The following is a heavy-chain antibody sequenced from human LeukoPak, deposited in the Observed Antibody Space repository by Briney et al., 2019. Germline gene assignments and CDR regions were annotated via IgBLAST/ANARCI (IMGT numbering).Heavy chain of an antibody. CDR1: GGSISSGGYS. J-gene: IGHJ3*02. D-gene: IGHD3-22*01. CDR2: IYHSGST. CDR3: ARAAAQYYYDTTVPMGAFDI. Sequence: SQTLSLTCAVSGGSISSGGYSWSWIRQPPGKGLEWIGYIYHSGSTYYNPSLKSRVTISVDRSKNQFSLKLSSVTAADTAVYYCARAAAQYYYDTTVPMGAFDIWGQGTMVTVSS. V-gene: IGHV4-30-2*01.